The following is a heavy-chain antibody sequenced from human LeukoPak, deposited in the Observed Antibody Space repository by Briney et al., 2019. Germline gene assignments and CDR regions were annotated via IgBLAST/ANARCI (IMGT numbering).Heavy chain of an antibody. CDR1: EFTFSSYA. D-gene: IGHD3-22*01. CDR2: ISGSGGST. CDR3: AKDYDSSGYYYFGY. Sequence: PPGGSLRLSCAASEFTFSSYAMSWVRQAPGKGLEWVSAISGSGGSTYYADSVKGRFTISRDNSKNTLYLQMNSLRAEDTAVYYCAKDYDSSGYYYFGYWGQGTLVTVSS. J-gene: IGHJ4*02. V-gene: IGHV3-23*01.